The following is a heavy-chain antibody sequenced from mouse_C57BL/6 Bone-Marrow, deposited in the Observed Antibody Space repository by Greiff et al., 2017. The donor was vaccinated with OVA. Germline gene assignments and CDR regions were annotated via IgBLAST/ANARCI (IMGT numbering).Heavy chain of an antibody. Sequence: QVQLKQSGAELVMPGASVKLSCKASGYTFTSYWMHWVKQRPGQGLEWIGEIDPSDSYTNYNQKFKGKSTLTVDKSSSTAYMQLSSLTSEDSAVYYCARLPWFAYRGQGTLVTVSA. CDR2: IDPSDSYT. CDR3: ARLPWFAY. V-gene: IGHV1-69*01. CDR1: GYTFTSYW. J-gene: IGHJ3*01.